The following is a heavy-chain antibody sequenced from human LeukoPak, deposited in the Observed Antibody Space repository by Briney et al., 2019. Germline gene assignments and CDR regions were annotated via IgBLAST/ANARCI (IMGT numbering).Heavy chain of an antibody. Sequence: SETLSLTCTVSGGSISNKYWSWIRQPPGKGLEWIGYIYYSGSTNYNPSLKSRVTIVVDTSKNQFSLKLSSVTAADTAVYFCARDWGVGGRPGYMDVWGKGTTVTVSS. D-gene: IGHD6-6*01. CDR1: GGSISNKY. J-gene: IGHJ6*03. CDR3: ARDWGVGGRPGYMDV. V-gene: IGHV4-59*01. CDR2: IYYSGST.